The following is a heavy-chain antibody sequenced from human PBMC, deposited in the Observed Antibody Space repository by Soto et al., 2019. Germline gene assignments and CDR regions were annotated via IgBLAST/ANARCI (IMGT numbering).Heavy chain of an antibody. CDR1: GGSITSSGYY. V-gene: IGHV4-31*03. J-gene: IGHJ4*02. CDR2: TSNSGST. D-gene: IGHD2-2*01. CDR3: ARGGGSTKVDY. Sequence: QVQLQESGPGLVKPSQTLSLTCTVSGGSITSSGYYWSWIRQHPGEGLEWIGFTSNSGSTSYNPSHKSRVTISVDTSSNQFSLNLKSVTAAETAVYYCARGGGSTKVDYWGQGTLVTVSP.